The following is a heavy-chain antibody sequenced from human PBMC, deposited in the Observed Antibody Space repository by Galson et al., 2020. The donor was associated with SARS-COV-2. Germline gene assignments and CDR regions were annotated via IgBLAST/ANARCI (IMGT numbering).Heavy chain of an antibody. CDR2: TRNKANSYTT. D-gene: IGHD6-13*01. CDR3: AIAAAGNYYYYGMDV. CDR1: GFTFSSYA. J-gene: IGHJ6*02. Sequence: QLGESLKISCAASGFTFSSYAMSWVRQAPGKGLEWVGRTRNKANSYTTEYAASVKGRFTISRDDSKNSLYLQMNSLKTEDTAVYYCAIAAAGNYYYYGMDVWGQGTTVTVSS. V-gene: IGHV3-72*01.